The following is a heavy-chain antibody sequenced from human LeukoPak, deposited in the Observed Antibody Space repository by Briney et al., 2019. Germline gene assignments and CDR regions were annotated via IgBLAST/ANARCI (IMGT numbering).Heavy chain of an antibody. D-gene: IGHD6-13*01. V-gene: IGHV3-64*02. CDR2: ISGNGDNT. CDR3: VREDVAAAGLGAFDI. J-gene: IGHJ3*02. Sequence: GGSLRLSCAASGFTFSAYPLHWVRQAPGKGLEYVSAISGNGDNTYYADYVKGRYTVSRDNYKNTLFLLMGSLRGEDTAVYYCVREDVAAAGLGAFDIWGQGTMVTVSS. CDR1: GFTFSAYP.